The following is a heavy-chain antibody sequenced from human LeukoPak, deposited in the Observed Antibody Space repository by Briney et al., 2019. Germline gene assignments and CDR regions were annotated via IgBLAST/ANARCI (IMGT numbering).Heavy chain of an antibody. CDR1: SGSVSSGSYY. J-gene: IGHJ4*02. CDR2: IYYSGST. CDR3: ARGRYDYVWGSYRPFDY. V-gene: IGHV4-61*01. D-gene: IGHD3-16*02. Sequence: SETLSLTCTVSSGSVSSGSYYWSWIRQPPGKGLEWIGYIYYSGSTNYNPSLKSRVTISVDTSKNQFSLKLSSVTAADTAVYYCARGRYDYVWGSYRPFDYWGQGTLVTVSS.